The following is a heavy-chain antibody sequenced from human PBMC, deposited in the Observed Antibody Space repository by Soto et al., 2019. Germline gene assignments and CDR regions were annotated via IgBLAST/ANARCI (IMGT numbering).Heavy chain of an antibody. D-gene: IGHD3-22*01. CDR1: GGTFSSYA. J-gene: IGHJ4*02. CDR3: ARTYYDSSGYYRPARY. CDR2: IIPIFGTA. V-gene: IGHV1-69*01. Sequence: KVSCKASGGTFSSYAISWVRQAPGQGLEWMGGIIPIFGTANYAQKFQGRVTITADESTSTAYMELSSLRSEDTAVYYCARTYYDSSGYYRPARYWGQGTLVTVSS.